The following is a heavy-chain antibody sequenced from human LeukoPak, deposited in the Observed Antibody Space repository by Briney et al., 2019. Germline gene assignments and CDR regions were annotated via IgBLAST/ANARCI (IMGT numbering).Heavy chain of an antibody. Sequence: GGSLRLSCAASGFTFSSYAMHWVRQAPGKGLEWVAVISYDGSNKYYADSVKGRFTISRDNSKNSLYLQMNSLRAEDTAVYYCARGKSVYYDTSGSRFDYWGQGTLVTVSS. CDR2: ISYDGSNK. CDR3: ARGKSVYYDTSGSRFDY. J-gene: IGHJ4*02. D-gene: IGHD3-22*01. V-gene: IGHV3-30-3*01. CDR1: GFTFSSYA.